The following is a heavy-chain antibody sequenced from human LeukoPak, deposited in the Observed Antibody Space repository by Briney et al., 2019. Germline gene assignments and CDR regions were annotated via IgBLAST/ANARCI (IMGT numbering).Heavy chain of an antibody. J-gene: IGHJ3*02. Sequence: GGSLRLSCAASGFTFSDYYMSWIRQAPGKGLEWVSYISSSGSTIYYADSVKGRFTISRDNAKNSLYLQMNSLRAGDTAVYYCAREIDYGDLDAFDIWGQGTMVTVSS. D-gene: IGHD4-17*01. CDR3: AREIDYGDLDAFDI. V-gene: IGHV3-11*04. CDR1: GFTFSDYY. CDR2: ISSSGSTI.